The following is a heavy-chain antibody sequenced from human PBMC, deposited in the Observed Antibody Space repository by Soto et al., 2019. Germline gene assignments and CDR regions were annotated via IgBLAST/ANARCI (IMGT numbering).Heavy chain of an antibody. CDR2: ISTYNGNT. Sequence: ASVKVSCKASGYTFTNYGITWVRPAPGQGLEWMGWISTYNGNTNYAQKLQGRVTVTTDTSTSTAYMELRSLRSDDTAVYYCARDANLGPIAADYWVQGTLFTVSS. CDR1: GYTFTNYG. D-gene: IGHD6-13*01. V-gene: IGHV1-18*01. J-gene: IGHJ4*02. CDR3: ARDANLGPIAADY.